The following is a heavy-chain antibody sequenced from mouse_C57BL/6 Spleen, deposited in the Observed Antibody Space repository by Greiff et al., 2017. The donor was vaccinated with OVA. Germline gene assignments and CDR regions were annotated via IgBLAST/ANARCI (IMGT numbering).Heavy chain of an antibody. V-gene: IGHV1-69*01. CDR3: ARSLGSYSAFDY. J-gene: IGHJ2*01. Sequence: VQLQQSGAELVMPGASVKLSCKASGYTFTSYWMHWVKQRPGQGLEWIGEIDPSDSYTNYNQKFKGKSTLTVDKSSSTAYMQLSSLTSEDSAVYYCARSLGSYSAFDYWGQGTTLTVSS. CDR1: GYTFTSYW. D-gene: IGHD2-10*01. CDR2: IDPSDSYT.